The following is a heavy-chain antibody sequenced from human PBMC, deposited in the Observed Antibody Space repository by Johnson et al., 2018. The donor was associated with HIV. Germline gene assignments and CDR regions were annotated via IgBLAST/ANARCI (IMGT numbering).Heavy chain of an antibody. Sequence: VQLVESGGGLVQPGRSLRLSCAASGFTFDDYAMHWVRQAPGKGLEWVSGISWNSGTIDFVDSLKGRFTISRDNSKNTLYLQMNSLRAEDTAVYYCAREGGSSGPDAFDIWGQGTMVTVSS. V-gene: IGHV3-9*01. CDR1: GFTFDDYA. CDR2: ISWNSGTI. D-gene: IGHD3-16*01. J-gene: IGHJ3*02. CDR3: AREGGSSGPDAFDI.